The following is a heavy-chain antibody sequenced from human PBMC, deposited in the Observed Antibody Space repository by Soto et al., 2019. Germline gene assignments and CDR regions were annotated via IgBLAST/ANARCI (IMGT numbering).Heavy chain of an antibody. D-gene: IGHD3-10*01. J-gene: IGHJ3*02. CDR3: AKVRLGNLWFGEDAFDI. CDR2: ISWNSGSI. CDR1: GFTFDDYA. Sequence: HPGGSLRLSCAASGFTFDDYAMHWVRQAPGKGLEWVSGISWNSGSIGYADSVKGRFTISRDNAKNSLYLQMNSLRAEDTALYYCAKVRLGNLWFGEDAFDIWGQGTMVTVSS. V-gene: IGHV3-9*01.